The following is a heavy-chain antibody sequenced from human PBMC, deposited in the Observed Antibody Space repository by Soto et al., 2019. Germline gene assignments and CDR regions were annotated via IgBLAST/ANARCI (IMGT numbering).Heavy chain of an antibody. CDR3: AHSRCGGDCLQSYSSHYYYGMDV. Sequence: QITLKESGPTLVKPTQTLTLTCTFSGFSLSTSGVGVGWIRQPPGKALEWLALIYWDDDKRYSPSLKSRLTITMDTSKHPVGLTMTHMDPVDTATYYCAHSRCGGDCLQSYSSHYYYGMDVWGQGTTVTVSS. V-gene: IGHV2-5*02. D-gene: IGHD2-21*02. CDR1: GFSLSTSGVG. J-gene: IGHJ6*02. CDR2: IYWDDDK.